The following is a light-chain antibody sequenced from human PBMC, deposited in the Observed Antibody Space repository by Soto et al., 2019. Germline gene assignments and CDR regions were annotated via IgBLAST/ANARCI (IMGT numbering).Light chain of an antibody. CDR3: QQRPNWPLT. Sequence: EIVLTQSPATLSLSPGEGATLSCRSSQSISSHLAWYQQKPGQAPRLLRYDASKRATGIPARFSGSGSGTDFTLTISSLAPEDFAVYYCQQRPNWPLTFGGGTKVESK. J-gene: IGKJ4*01. V-gene: IGKV3-11*01. CDR2: DAS. CDR1: QSISSH.